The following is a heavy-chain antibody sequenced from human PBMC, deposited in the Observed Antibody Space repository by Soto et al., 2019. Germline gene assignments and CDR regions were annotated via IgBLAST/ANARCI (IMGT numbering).Heavy chain of an antibody. CDR1: GDSVSRTSVA. CDR2: TYYRSKWNS. CDR3: VRGQFSAFDC. Sequence: QVQLHQSGPGLVKPSQTLSLTCAISGDSVSRTSVAWNWIRQSPSRGLEWLGRTYYRSKWNSDYAVSVRGRITINPDTSKSHFSLQLNSVTPEDTAVYYCVRGQFSAFDCWGQGTLVTVSS. V-gene: IGHV6-1*01. J-gene: IGHJ4*02.